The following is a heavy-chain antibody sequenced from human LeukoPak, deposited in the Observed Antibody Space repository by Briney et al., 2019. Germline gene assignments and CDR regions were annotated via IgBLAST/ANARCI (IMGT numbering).Heavy chain of an antibody. Sequence: SVTVSCKSSGGTFSSYAISWVRQAPGQGLEWMGGIIPIFGTANYAQKFQGRVTITTDECTSTAYMDLSSLRSDDTAEYYCAGSYCSSTSCYTPVDYYYYYMDVWGKGTTVTVSS. V-gene: IGHV1-69*05. D-gene: IGHD2-2*02. CDR2: IIPIFGTA. J-gene: IGHJ6*03. CDR3: AGSYCSSTSCYTPVDYYYYYMDV. CDR1: GGTFSSYA.